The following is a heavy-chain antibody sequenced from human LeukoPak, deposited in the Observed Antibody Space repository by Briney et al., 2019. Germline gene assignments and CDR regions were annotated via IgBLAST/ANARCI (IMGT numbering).Heavy chain of an antibody. J-gene: IGHJ6*02. CDR3: ARERPTYYYDSSGYYGYYYYGMDV. CDR2: INPNSGDT. Sequence: ASVKVSCKASGYTFTGYYMRWVRQAPGQGLEWMGWINPNSGDTNYAQKFQGRVTMTRDTSISTAYMELSRLRSDDTAVYYCARERPTYYYDSSGYYGYYYYGMDVWGQGTTVTVSS. CDR1: GYTFTGYY. D-gene: IGHD3-22*01. V-gene: IGHV1-2*02.